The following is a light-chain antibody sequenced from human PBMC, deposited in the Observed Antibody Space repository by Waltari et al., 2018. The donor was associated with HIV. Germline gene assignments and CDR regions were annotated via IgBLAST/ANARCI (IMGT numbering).Light chain of an antibody. CDR2: DVS. V-gene: IGLV2-14*01. Sequence: SALTQPASVSGSPGPSLTISCTGTSSDVGGYTSVSWYQQHPGKAPKLMIYDVSNRPSGVSNRFSGSKSGNTASLTISGLQAEDEADYYCSSYTSSSTSHVFGTGTKVTVL. J-gene: IGLJ1*01. CDR3: SSYTSSSTSHV. CDR1: SSDVGGYTS.